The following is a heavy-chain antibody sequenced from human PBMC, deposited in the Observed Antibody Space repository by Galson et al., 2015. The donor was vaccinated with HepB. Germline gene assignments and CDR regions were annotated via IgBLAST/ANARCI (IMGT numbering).Heavy chain of an antibody. CDR2: IKQDGSEK. Sequence: SLRLSCAASGFTFSSYWMSWVRQAPGKGLEWVANIKQDGSEKYYVDSVKGRFTISRDNAKNSLYLQMNSLRAEDTAVYYCARAPVTSVAEGTYYYDSSGYPATDAFDIWGQGTMVTVSS. CDR1: GFTFSSYW. CDR3: ARAPVTSVAEGTYYYDSSGYPATDAFDI. V-gene: IGHV3-7*01. J-gene: IGHJ3*02. D-gene: IGHD3-22*01.